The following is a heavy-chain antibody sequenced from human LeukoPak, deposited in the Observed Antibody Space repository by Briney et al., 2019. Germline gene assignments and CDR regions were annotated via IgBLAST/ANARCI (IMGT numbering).Heavy chain of an antibody. V-gene: IGHV3-21*01. CDR2: ISTSGTYI. Sequence: GGSLRLSCAASGFTFSTYSMNWVRQAPGKGLEWVSSISTSGTYIYYADSLKGRFTISRDNAKNSLYLQMHSLRAEDTAVYYCARDLAAYSDYWGQGTLVTVSS. D-gene: IGHD2-15*01. J-gene: IGHJ4*02. CDR3: ARDLAAYSDY. CDR1: GFTFSTYS.